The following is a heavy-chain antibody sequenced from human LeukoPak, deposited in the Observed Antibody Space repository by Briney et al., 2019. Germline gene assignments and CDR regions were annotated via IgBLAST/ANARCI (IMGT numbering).Heavy chain of an antibody. CDR2: IRSKAYGGTT. J-gene: IGHJ3*02. CDR3: TRGWGWELDAFDI. CDR1: GFTFSSYS. Sequence: PGGSLRLSCAASGFTFSSYSMNWVRQAPGKGLEWVGFIRSKAYGGTTEYAASVKGRFTISRDDSKSIAYLQMNSLKTEDTAVYYCTRGWGWELDAFDIWGQGTMVTVSS. V-gene: IGHV3-49*04. D-gene: IGHD1-26*01.